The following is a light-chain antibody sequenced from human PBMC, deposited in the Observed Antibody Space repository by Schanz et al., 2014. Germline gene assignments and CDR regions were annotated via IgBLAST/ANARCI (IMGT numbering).Light chain of an antibody. CDR3: MQALQPPPGYS. J-gene: IGKJ2*01. CDR2: LGS. V-gene: IGKV2-28*01. Sequence: DIVLTQSPLSLPVTPGEPASISCRSSQSLLHANGYDYLDWYLQKPGQSPQLLIYLGSYRASGVPDRFSGSGSGTNFTLKISRVEAADVGLYYCMQALQPPPGYSFGQGTKLEIK. CDR1: QSLLHANGYDY.